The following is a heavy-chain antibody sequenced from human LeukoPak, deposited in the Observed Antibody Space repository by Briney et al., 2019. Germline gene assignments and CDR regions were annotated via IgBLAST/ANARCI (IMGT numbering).Heavy chain of an antibody. D-gene: IGHD1-26*01. CDR1: GLTFNNYA. CDR2: ISYDGSNK. V-gene: IGHV3-30*18. Sequence: PGGSLRLSCAVSGLTFNNYAMSWVRQAPGKGLEWVAVISYDGSNKYYADSVKGRFTISRDNSKNTLYLQMNSLRAEDTAVYYCAKAYGSYFDAFDIWGQGTMVTVSS. CDR3: AKAYGSYFDAFDI. J-gene: IGHJ3*02.